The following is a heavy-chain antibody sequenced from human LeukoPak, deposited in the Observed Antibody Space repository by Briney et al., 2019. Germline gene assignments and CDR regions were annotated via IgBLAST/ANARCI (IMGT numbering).Heavy chain of an antibody. V-gene: IGHV1-2*02. CDR2: IHPNSGGT. CDR1: GYIFTAYY. CDR3: ARADTGFSQYFDY. D-gene: IGHD1-14*01. Sequence: GASVKVSCKASGYIFTAYYMHWVRQAPGQGLEWMGWIHPNSGGTNYAQKFQGRVTMTRDTSISTAYMELSRLRSDDTAVYYCARADTGFSQYFDYWGQGTLVTVSS. J-gene: IGHJ4*02.